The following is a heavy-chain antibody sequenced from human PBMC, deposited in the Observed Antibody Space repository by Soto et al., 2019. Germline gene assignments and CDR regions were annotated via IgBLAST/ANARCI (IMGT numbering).Heavy chain of an antibody. CDR3: ARDQLVPAATDVYYYYGMDV. D-gene: IGHD2-2*01. V-gene: IGHV1-18*04. CDR1: GYTFTSYG. Sequence: GASVKVSCKASGYTFTSYGISWVRQAPGQGLEWMGWISAYNGNTNYAQKLQGRVTMTTDTSTSTAYMELRSLRSDDTAVYYCARDQLVPAATDVYYYYGMDVWGQGTTVTVSS. J-gene: IGHJ6*02. CDR2: ISAYNGNT.